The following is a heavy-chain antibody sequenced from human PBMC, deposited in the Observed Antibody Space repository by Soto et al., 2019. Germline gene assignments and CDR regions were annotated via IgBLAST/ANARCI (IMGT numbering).Heavy chain of an antibody. V-gene: IGHV1-69*13. CDR1: GGTFSSYA. Sequence: ASVKVSCKASGGTFSSYAISWVRQAPGQGLEWMGGIIPIFGTANYAQKFQGRVTITADESTSTAYMELSSLRSEDTAVYYCARRNVSPNPHSTTARKNWFDPWGQGTLVTVSS. J-gene: IGHJ5*02. D-gene: IGHD4-4*01. CDR3: ARRNVSPNPHSTTARKNWFDP. CDR2: IIPIFGTA.